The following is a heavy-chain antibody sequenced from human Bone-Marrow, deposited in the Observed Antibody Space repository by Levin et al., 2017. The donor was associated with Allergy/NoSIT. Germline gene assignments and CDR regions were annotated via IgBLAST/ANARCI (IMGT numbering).Heavy chain of an antibody. J-gene: IGHJ3*02. D-gene: IGHD2-8*02. CDR1: GFTFSSYE. Sequence: GGSLRLSCVVSGFTFSSYEMNWVRQAPGKGLEWVSSISSSGSDMYYVDSVRGRFTISRDNAKNSLTLQMNSLRAEDTAVYYCARGIIGDVRVAHKEAFDIWGQGTMVSVSS. CDR2: ISSSGSDM. CDR3: ARGIIGDVRVAHKEAFDI. V-gene: IGHV3-21*01.